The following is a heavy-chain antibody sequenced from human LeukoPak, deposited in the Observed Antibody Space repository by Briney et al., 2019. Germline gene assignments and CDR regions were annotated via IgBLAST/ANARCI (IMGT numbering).Heavy chain of an antibody. Sequence: PETLSLTCSVSGYSISSAYYWGWIRQPPGKGLEWIGTFHYSGSTSYNPSLKSRVTMSVDTSKNQFSLKLSSVTAADTAVYYCARGVVPAAKFKYYYMDVWGKGTTVTISS. J-gene: IGHJ6*03. CDR1: GYSISSAYY. V-gene: IGHV4-38-2*02. D-gene: IGHD2-2*01. CDR2: FHYSGST. CDR3: ARGVVPAAKFKYYYMDV.